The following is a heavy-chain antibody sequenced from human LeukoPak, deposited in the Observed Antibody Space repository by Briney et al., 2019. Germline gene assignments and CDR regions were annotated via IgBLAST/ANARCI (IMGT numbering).Heavy chain of an antibody. CDR2: MYSGGST. J-gene: IGHJ6*02. V-gene: IGHV3-66*01. CDR1: GFTVSSYY. Sequence: PGGSLRLSCAASGFTVSSYYMTWVRQAPGKGLEWVSVMYSGGSTYYADSVKGRVAISRDNSQNTVFLQMNSVRVEDTAVYYCARSYSNHLFGMDVWGQGTEVTVSS. D-gene: IGHD4-11*01. CDR3: ARSYSNHLFGMDV.